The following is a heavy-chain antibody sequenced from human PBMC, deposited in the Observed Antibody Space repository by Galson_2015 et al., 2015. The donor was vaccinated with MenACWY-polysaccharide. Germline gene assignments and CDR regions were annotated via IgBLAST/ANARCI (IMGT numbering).Heavy chain of an antibody. V-gene: IGHV2-5*02. D-gene: IGHD2-2*01. CDR2: IYWDDDK. J-gene: IGHJ4*02. Sequence: PGKALEWLALIYWDDDKRYSPSLKSRLTITKDTSKNQVVLTMTNMDPVDTATYYCAHGNQLLFEFDYWGQGTLVTVSS. CDR3: AHGNQLLFEFDY.